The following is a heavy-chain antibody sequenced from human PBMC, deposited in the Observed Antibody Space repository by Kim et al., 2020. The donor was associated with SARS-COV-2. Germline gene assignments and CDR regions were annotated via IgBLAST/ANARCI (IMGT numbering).Heavy chain of an antibody. D-gene: IGHD4-17*01. CDR3: ARTTVTAYYYYYYMDV. CDR1: GFTFDDYG. CDR2: INWNGGST. V-gene: IGHV3-20*04. J-gene: IGHJ6*03. Sequence: GGSLRLSCAASGFTFDDYGMSWVRQAPGKGLEWVSGINWNGGSTGYADSVKGRFTISRDNAKNSLYLQMNSLRAEDTALYYCARTTVTAYYYYYYMDVWGKGTTVTVSS.